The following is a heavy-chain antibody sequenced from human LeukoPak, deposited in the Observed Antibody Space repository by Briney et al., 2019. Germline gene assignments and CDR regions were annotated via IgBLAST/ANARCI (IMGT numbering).Heavy chain of an antibody. CDR1: GYTFTSYY. CDR3: ARDDLGDYDSSGPGDY. V-gene: IGHV1-46*01. D-gene: IGHD3-22*01. J-gene: IGHJ4*02. CDR2: INPSGGST. Sequence: EASVKVSCKASGYTFTSYYMHWVRQAPGQGLEWMGIINPSGGSTSYAQKFQGRVTMTRDMSTSTVYMELSSLRSEDTAVYYCARDDLGDYDSSGPGDYWGQGTLVTVSS.